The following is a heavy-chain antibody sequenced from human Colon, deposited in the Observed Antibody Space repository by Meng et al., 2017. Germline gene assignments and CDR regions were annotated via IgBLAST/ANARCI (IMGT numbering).Heavy chain of an antibody. V-gene: IGHV1-2*06. D-gene: IGHD3-16*01. CDR2: INPNSGGV. Sequence: QGRLVQHGAEVKKPGASVKVPCKASAYTFAGYYMHWVRPAPGQGLEWMGRINPNSGGVNYAQKFQGRDTMTRDTSISTASMELSRLRSDDTAVYYCAREGLVGDLRYFDLWGRGTLVTVSS. J-gene: IGHJ2*01. CDR1: AYTFAGYY. CDR3: AREGLVGDLRYFDL.